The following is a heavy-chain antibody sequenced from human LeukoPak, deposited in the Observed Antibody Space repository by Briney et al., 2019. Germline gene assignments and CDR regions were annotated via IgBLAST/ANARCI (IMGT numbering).Heavy chain of an antibody. D-gene: IGHD6-13*01. CDR1: GYTFTNYP. CDR3: ARDKGAAAGSDYYYGMDV. V-gene: IGHV1-3*01. J-gene: IGHJ6*04. CDR2: ISAGNGNT. Sequence: ASVKASCKASGYTFTNYPIHWVRQAPGHRLEWMGWISAGNGNTKYSQKFKDRVTITRDTSASTAYMELSSLRSEDTAVYYCARDKGAAAGSDYYYGMDVWGTGTTVTVSS.